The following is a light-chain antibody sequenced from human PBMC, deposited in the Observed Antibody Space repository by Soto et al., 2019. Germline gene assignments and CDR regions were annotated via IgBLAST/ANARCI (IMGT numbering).Light chain of an antibody. J-gene: IGKJ5*01. CDR1: HSLLHSNGYNY. V-gene: IGKV2-28*01. CDR2: LGS. CDR3: MQALQTLT. Sequence: DIVMTQSPLSLPVTPGEPASISCRSSHSLLHSNGYNYLDWYLQKPGQSPQLLIYLGSNRASGVPDRFSGSGSGTDFTLKISRVEAEDVGVHYCMQALQTLTFGQGTRLEIK.